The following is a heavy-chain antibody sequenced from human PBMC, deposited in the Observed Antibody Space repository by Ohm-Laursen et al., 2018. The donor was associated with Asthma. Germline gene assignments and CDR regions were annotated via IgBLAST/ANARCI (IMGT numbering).Heavy chain of an antibody. J-gene: IGHJ4*02. CDR3: IKDLSGTYSFDY. D-gene: IGHD1-26*01. CDR2: MNGNGDTT. CDR1: GFTFSSYT. V-gene: IGHV3-64D*08. Sequence: SLRLSCAASGFTFSSYTMHWVRQAPGKGLDYVSSMNGNGDTTHYADSVKGRSTISRDNSKNTLYLQMSSLRAEDTAVYHCIKDLSGTYSFDYWGQGALVTVSP.